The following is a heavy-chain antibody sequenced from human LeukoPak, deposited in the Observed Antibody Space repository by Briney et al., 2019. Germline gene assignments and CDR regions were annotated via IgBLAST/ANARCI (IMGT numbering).Heavy chain of an antibody. J-gene: IGHJ3*02. D-gene: IGHD4-17*01. CDR2: IYYSGST. CDR3: ARRYGDYVLNAFDI. Sequence: PSETLSLTCTVSGGSISSGDYYWSWIRQPPGKGLEWIGYIYYSGSTYYNPSLKSRVTISVDTSKNQFSLKLSSVTAADTAVYYCARRYGDYVLNAFDIWGQGTMVTVSS. V-gene: IGHV4-30-4*08. CDR1: GGSISSGDYY.